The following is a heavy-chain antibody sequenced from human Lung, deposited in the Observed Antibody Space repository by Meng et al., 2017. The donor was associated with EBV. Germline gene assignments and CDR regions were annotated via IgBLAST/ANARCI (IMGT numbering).Heavy chain of an antibody. CDR2: IYYSGST. CDR1: GGSVDSGAYY. J-gene: IGHJ4*02. Sequence: QVQLQQWGVGLLKPSETLSLTCAVYGGSVDSGAYYWSWFRQRPGKGLEWIGYIYYSGSTFYTPSLKSRATLSVDTSKNQFSLKLNSVTAADTAVYYCARLRLVWMFDYWGQGALVTVSS. CDR3: ARLRLVWMFDY. D-gene: IGHD6-19*01. V-gene: IGHV4-31*11.